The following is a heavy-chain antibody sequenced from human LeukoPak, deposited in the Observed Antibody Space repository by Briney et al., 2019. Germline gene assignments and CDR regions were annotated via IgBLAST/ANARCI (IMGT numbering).Heavy chain of an antibody. CDR3: ARGDYYDSSGLNDY. CDR2: IIPIFGTA. D-gene: IGHD3-22*01. V-gene: IGHV1-69*13. Sequence: ASVKVSCKASGGTFSSYAISWVRQAPGQGLEWMGGIIPIFGTANHAQKFQGRVTITADESTSTAYMELSSLRSEDTAVYYCARGDYYDSSGLNDYWGQGTLVTVSS. CDR1: GGTFSSYA. J-gene: IGHJ4*02.